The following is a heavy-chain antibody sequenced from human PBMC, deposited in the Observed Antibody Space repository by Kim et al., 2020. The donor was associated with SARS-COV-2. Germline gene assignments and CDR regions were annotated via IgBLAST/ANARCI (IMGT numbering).Heavy chain of an antibody. J-gene: IGHJ6*02. CDR2: IRSKDNKYAT. D-gene: IGHD3-3*01. CDR3: TRQDDFWSGHLGHYYYYGMDV. CDR1: GFTFSGSA. V-gene: IGHV3-73*01. Sequence: GGSLRLSCAASGFTFSGSAMHWVRQASGKGLEWVGRIRSKDNKYATAYAVSVNGRFTISRDDSKNMAYLQMNSLKTEDTAVYYCTRQDDFWSGHLGHYYYYGMDVWGPGTTVTVSS.